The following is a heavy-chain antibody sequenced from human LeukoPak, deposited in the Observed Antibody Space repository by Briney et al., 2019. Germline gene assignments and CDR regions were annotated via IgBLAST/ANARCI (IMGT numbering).Heavy chain of an antibody. Sequence: GGSLRLSCAASGFTFSSFWMHWVRQDPGKGLVWVSRINSDGSTTSYADSVKGRFTIPRDNAKNTLYLQMNSLRAEDTAVYYCVRVVSSWELGYWGQGTLVIVSS. CDR1: GFTFSSFW. V-gene: IGHV3-74*01. D-gene: IGHD1-26*01. CDR2: INSDGSTT. J-gene: IGHJ4*02. CDR3: VRVVSSWELGY.